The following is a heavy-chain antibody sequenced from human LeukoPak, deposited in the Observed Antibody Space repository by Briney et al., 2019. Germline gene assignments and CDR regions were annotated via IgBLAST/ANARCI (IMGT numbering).Heavy chain of an antibody. Sequence: GGSLRLSCAASGFTFSSYWMHWVRQAPGKGLVWVSRINSDGSSTSYADSVKGRFTISRDNAKNTLYLQMNSLGAEDTAVYYCARAPVSVYYYMDVWGKGTTVTVSS. V-gene: IGHV3-74*01. J-gene: IGHJ6*03. CDR1: GFTFSSYW. CDR2: INSDGSST. CDR3: ARAPVSVYYYMDV. D-gene: IGHD3-10*01.